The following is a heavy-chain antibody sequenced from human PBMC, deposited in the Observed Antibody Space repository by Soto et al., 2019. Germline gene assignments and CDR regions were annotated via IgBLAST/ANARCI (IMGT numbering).Heavy chain of an antibody. V-gene: IGHV3-9*01. D-gene: IGHD5-18*01. CDR2: ISWNSGNI. CDR1: GFTFDDYA. CDR3: VRSKGGYSYGTPFDY. J-gene: IGHJ4*02. Sequence: EVQLEESGGALVQPGRSLRLSWAASGFTFDDYAMHGFRQVLGKGLEWVSSISWNSGNIGYADSVKGRFTTSRDNAKNSLYLQMNSLRPEDTALYYCVRSKGGYSYGTPFDYWGQGTLVTVSS.